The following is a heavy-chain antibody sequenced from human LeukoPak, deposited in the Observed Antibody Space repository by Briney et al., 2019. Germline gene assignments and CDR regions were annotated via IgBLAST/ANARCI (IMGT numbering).Heavy chain of an antibody. J-gene: IGHJ4*02. V-gene: IGHV4-38-2*02. Sequence: SETLSLTCTVSGYSISSGYYWGWIRQPPGKGLEWIGSIYHSGSTYYNPSLKSRVTISVDTSKNQFSLKLSSVTAADTAVYYCARLAQDFDYWGQGTLVTVSS. CDR3: ARLAQDFDY. CDR2: IYHSGST. CDR1: GYSISSGYY.